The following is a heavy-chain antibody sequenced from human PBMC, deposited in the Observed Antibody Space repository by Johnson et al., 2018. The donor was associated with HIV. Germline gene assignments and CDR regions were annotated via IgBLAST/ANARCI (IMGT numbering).Heavy chain of an antibody. Sequence: VQLVESGGGLVQPGGSLRLSCAASGFTFSSYWMSWVRQAPGKGLEWVANIKQDGSEKYYVDSVKGRFTISRDNAKNSLYLQMNSLRAEDTAVYYCARETGYPVGPAARDAFDIWGQGTMVTVSS. V-gene: IGHV3-7*01. J-gene: IGHJ3*02. D-gene: IGHD2-2*01. CDR3: ARETGYPVGPAARDAFDI. CDR1: GFTFSSYW. CDR2: IKQDGSEK.